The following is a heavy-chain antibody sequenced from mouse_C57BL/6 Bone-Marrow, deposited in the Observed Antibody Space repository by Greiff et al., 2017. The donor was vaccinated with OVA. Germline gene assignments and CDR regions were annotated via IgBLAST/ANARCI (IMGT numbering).Heavy chain of an antibody. CDR1: GFSLTSYG. Sequence: VQLKESGPGLVAPSQSLSITCTVSGFSLTSYGVHWVRQPPGKGLEWLVVIWSDGSTTYNSALKSRLSISKDNSKSQVFLKMNSLQTDDTAMYYCARHHYYGSSYCAMDYWGQGTSVTVSS. CDR2: IWSDGST. V-gene: IGHV2-6-1*01. CDR3: ARHHYYGSSYCAMDY. J-gene: IGHJ4*01. D-gene: IGHD1-1*01.